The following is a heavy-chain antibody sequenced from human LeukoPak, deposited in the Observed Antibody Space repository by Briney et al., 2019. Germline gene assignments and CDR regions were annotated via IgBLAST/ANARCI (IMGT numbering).Heavy chain of an antibody. CDR3: AKDEFGGVIGTIQIDY. D-gene: IGHD3-16*01. CDR2: ISGSGGST. J-gene: IGHJ4*02. CDR1: GFTFSSYA. V-gene: IGHV3-23*01. Sequence: GGSLRLSCAASGFTFSSYAMSWVRQAPGKGLEWVSAISGSGGSTYYADSVKGRFTISRDNSKNTLYLQMNSLRAEDTAVYYCAKDEFGGVIGTIQIDYWGRGTLVTVSS.